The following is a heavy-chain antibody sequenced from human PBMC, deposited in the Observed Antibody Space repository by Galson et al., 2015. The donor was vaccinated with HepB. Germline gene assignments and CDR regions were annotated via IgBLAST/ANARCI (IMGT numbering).Heavy chain of an antibody. CDR3: AREGVYGDYVGFAQFFGVDV. V-gene: IGHV1-18*04. J-gene: IGHJ6*02. CDR1: GYRFTTYG. CDR2: ISVRTGDT. Sequence: SVKVSCKASGYRFTTYGISWVRQAPGRGLEWMGWISVRTGDTNLAQNLEDRVTMTIDTPTNTVYMELRSLRSDDTAIYYCAREGVYGDYVGFAQFFGVDVWGQGTSVIVSS. D-gene: IGHD4-17*01.